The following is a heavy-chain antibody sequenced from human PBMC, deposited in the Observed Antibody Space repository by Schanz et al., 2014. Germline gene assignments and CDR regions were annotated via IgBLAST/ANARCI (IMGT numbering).Heavy chain of an antibody. CDR1: GYMYTSHF. D-gene: IGHD5-18*01. CDR2: INPIDGST. J-gene: IGHJ4*02. CDR3: ARAADTALED. V-gene: IGHV1-46*01. Sequence: QVQLVQSGAEVEKPGASVTVSCKASGYMYTSHFLHWVRQAPGQGFEWIGLINPIDGSTTYPLRFHGRITMTRDTSTTTFYMDLSSLGSEDTAVYYCARAADTALEDWGQGTLVTVSS.